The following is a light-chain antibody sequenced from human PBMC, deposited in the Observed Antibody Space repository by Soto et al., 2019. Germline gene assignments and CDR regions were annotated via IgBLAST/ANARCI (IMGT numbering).Light chain of an antibody. Sequence: EIVMTQSPATLSVSPGERATLSCRASQSVSSNLAWYQQKPGQAPRLLIYGASTRATGIPARFSGSGSGTEFTLTIRSLQSEDFALYYCQQYNNWPRTFGQGTKVEIK. CDR2: GAS. J-gene: IGKJ1*01. CDR1: QSVSSN. V-gene: IGKV3-15*01. CDR3: QQYNNWPRT.